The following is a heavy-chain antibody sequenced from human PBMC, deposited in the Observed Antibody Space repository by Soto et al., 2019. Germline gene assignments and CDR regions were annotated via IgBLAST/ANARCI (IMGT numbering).Heavy chain of an antibody. J-gene: IGHJ4*02. CDR1: GFTFSSYA. CDR3: AKEPMEPYSGSYFDY. Sequence: GGSLRLSCAASGFTFSSYAMSWVRQAPGKGLEWVSAISGSGGSTYYADSVKGRFTISRDNSKNTLYLQMNSLRAEDTAVYYCAKEPMEPYSGSYFDYWGEGTLVPVFS. CDR2: ISGSGGST. D-gene: IGHD1-26*01. V-gene: IGHV3-23*01.